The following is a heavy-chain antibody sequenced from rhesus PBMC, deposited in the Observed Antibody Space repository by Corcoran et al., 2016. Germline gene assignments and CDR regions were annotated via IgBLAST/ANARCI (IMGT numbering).Heavy chain of an antibody. J-gene: IGHJ4*01. Sequence: QVTLKESGPALVKPTQTLTLTCTFSGFSISTTGTGVGWIRQPPGKALEWFASIYWNDRKYYSTSLKSRLSISKDTSKNQVVLTMTNMDPVDTATYYCARIVGTTRFDYWGQGVLVTVSS. CDR1: GFSISTTGTG. V-gene: IGHV2-95*01. CDR3: ARIVGTTRFDY. D-gene: IGHD1-44*01. CDR2: IYWNDRK.